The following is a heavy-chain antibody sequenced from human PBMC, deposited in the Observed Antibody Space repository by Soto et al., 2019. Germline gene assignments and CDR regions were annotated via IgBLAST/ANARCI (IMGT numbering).Heavy chain of an antibody. CDR2: THDSGII. V-gene: IGHV4-59*01. Sequence: SETLSLTCTVSGGSMSHYHWCWIRQSPGKGLEFIGYTHDSGIINYNPSLMSRVAISLDTSKNQFSLKLTSVTAADTALYYCARAGYGDHFDYWGRGTLVTVSS. CDR3: ARAGYGDHFDY. D-gene: IGHD5-18*01. J-gene: IGHJ4*02. CDR1: GGSMSHYH.